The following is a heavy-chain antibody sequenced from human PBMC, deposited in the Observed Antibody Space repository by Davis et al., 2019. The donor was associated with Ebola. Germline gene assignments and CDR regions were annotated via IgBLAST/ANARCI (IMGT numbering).Heavy chain of an antibody. CDR3: ARGALQYNWNDARVDY. CDR1: GFTFSSYS. CDR2: ISSSSSYI. V-gene: IGHV3-21*01. D-gene: IGHD1-1*01. Sequence: GESLKISCAASGFTFSSYSMNWVRQAPGKGLEWVSSISSSSSYIYYADSVKGRFTISRDNAKNSLYLQMNSLRAEDTAVYYCARGALQYNWNDARVDYWGQGTLVTVSS. J-gene: IGHJ4*02.